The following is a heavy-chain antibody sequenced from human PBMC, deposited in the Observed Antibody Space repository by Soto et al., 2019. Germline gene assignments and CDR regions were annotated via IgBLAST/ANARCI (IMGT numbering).Heavy chain of an antibody. J-gene: IGHJ6*02. CDR2: IIPIFGTA. CDR1: GGTFSSYA. Sequence: EASVKVSCKASGGTFSSYAISWVRQAPGQGLEWMGGIIPIFGTANYAQKFQGRVTITADKSTSTAYMELSSLRSEDTAVYYCATIAVAGMVTTYHYYGMDVWGQGTTVTVSS. CDR3: ATIAVAGMVTTYHYYGMDV. V-gene: IGHV1-69*06. D-gene: IGHD6-19*01.